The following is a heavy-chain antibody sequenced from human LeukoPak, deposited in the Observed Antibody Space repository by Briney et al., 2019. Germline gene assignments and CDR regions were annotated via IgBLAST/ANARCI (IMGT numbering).Heavy chain of an antibody. V-gene: IGHV4-34*01. CDR1: GGSFSGYY. D-gene: IGHD3-22*01. CDR3: ARLINPGGWFDP. Sequence: SETLSLTCAVYGGSFSGYYWSWIRQPPGKGLEWIGEINHSGSTNYNPSLKSRVTISVDTSKNQFSLKLSSVTAADTAVYYCARLINPGGWFDPWGQGTLVTVSS. CDR2: INHSGST. J-gene: IGHJ5*02.